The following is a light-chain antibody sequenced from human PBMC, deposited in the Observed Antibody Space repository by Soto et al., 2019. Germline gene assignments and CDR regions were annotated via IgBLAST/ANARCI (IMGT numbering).Light chain of an antibody. Sequence: QSALTQPASVSGSPGQSITISCTGTSSDVGGYNHVSWYQHSPGKAPKLILFAVSDRPSGVSHRFSGSKSGNTASLTISGVQAEDEADYYCSSYTRLSTVVFGGRTQLTVL. V-gene: IGLV2-14*01. CDR1: SSDVGGYNH. J-gene: IGLJ2*01. CDR2: AVS. CDR3: SSYTRLSTVV.